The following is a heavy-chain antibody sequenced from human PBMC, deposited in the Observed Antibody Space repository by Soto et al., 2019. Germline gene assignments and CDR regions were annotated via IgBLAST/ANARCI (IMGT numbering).Heavy chain of an antibody. CDR3: ASLIVGATTGLRRFDN. D-gene: IGHD1-26*01. CDR1: GGSISSSSYY. V-gene: IGHV4-39*01. Sequence: QLQLQESGPGLVKPSETLSLTCTVSGGSISSSSYYWGWIRQPPGKGLEWIGSIYYSGSTYYNPSLESRVTISVDTSKNQFSLKLSSVTAADTAVYYCASLIVGATTGLRRFDNWGQGTLVTVSS. J-gene: IGHJ4*02. CDR2: IYYSGST.